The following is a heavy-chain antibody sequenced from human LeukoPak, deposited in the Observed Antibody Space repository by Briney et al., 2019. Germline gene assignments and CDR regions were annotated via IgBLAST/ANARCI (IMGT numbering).Heavy chain of an antibody. J-gene: IGHJ6*02. CDR3: ARDRYLSGENYYYGMDV. D-gene: IGHD3-9*01. CDR2: IIPIFGTT. Sequence: ASVKVSCKASGGSFINSAINWVRQAPGQGLEWMGGIIPIFGTTDYAENFQGRVTLIADESTSIAYMELSGLRSDDTAVYYCARDRYLSGENYYYGMDVWGQGTTVTVSS. CDR1: GGSFINSA. V-gene: IGHV1-69*13.